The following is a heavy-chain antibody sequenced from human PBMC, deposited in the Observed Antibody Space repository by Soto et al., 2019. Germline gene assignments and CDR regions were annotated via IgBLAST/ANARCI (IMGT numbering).Heavy chain of an antibody. V-gene: IGHV1-69*13. D-gene: IGHD3-10*01. J-gene: IGHJ3*02. Sequence: ASVKVSCQASGGTFSSYAISWVRQAPGKGLEWMGGIIPIFGTANYAQKFQGRVTITADESTSTAYMELSSLRSEDTAVYYCARLLTGNRYAFDIWGQGTMVTVSS. CDR1: GGTFSSYA. CDR3: ARLLTGNRYAFDI. CDR2: IIPIFGTA.